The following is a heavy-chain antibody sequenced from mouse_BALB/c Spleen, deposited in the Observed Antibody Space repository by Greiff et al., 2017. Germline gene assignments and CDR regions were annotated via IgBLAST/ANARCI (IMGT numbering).Heavy chain of an antibody. V-gene: IGHV5-4*02. D-gene: IGHD2-1*01. CDR2: ISDGGSYT. J-gene: IGHJ4*01. CDR1: GFTFSDYY. Sequence: EVKLMESGGGLVKPGGSLKLSCAASGFTFSDYYMYWVRQTPEKRLEWVATISDGGSYTYYPDSVKGRFTISRDNAKNNLYLQMSSLKSEDTAMYYCARGGVYGNYAMDYWGQGTSVTVSS. CDR3: ARGGVYGNYAMDY.